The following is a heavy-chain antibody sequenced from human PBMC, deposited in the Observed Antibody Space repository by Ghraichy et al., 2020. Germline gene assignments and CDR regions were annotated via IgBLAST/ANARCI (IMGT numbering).Heavy chain of an antibody. CDR1: GFTFSSYA. CDR2: ISGSGGST. V-gene: IGHV3-23*01. Sequence: LSLTCAASGFTFSSYAMSWVRQAPGKGLEWVSAISGSGGSTYYADSVKGRFTISRDNSKNTLYLQMNSLRAEDTAVYYCAKRVRGLVNYYFDYWGQGTLVTVSS. CDR3: AKRVRGLVNYYFDY. D-gene: IGHD3/OR15-3a*01. J-gene: IGHJ4*02.